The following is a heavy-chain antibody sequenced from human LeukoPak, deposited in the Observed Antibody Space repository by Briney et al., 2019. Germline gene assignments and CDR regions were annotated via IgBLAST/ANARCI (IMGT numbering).Heavy chain of an antibody. Sequence: PGPSPRLSCTASGSTSRDYATSSVRPTPRKGLERVGCIRSKAYGGTTEYAASVNGRFTISRDDSKSIAYLQMNSLKTEDTAVYYCTRDQEQQLTNFDYWGQGTLVSVSS. CDR3: TRDQEQQLTNFDY. V-gene: IGHV3-49*04. D-gene: IGHD6-13*01. CDR1: GSTSRDYA. CDR2: IRSKAYGGTT. J-gene: IGHJ4*02.